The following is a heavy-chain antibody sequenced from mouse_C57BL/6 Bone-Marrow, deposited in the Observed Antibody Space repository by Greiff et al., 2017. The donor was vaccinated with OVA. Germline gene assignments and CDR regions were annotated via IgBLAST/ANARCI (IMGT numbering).Heavy chain of an antibody. CDR3: AMGANWDVDY. CDR1: GYTFTDYY. CDR2: IYPGSGNT. D-gene: IGHD4-1*01. J-gene: IGHJ2*01. V-gene: IGHV1-76*01. Sequence: QVQLQQSGAELVRPGASVKLSCKASGYTFTDYYINWVKQRPGQGLEWIARIYPGSGNTYYNEKFKGKATLTAEKSSSTAYMQLSSLTSEDSAVYFCAMGANWDVDYWGQGTTLTVSS.